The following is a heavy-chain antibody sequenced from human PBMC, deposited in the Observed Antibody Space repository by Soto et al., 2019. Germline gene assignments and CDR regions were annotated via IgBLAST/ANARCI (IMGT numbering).Heavy chain of an antibody. CDR1: GYTFTKYR. D-gene: IGHD2-15*01. J-gene: IGHJ5*02. V-gene: IGHV1-18*01. CDR3: ARGVGVVTATISWFDP. Sequence: GAPVKVSCKASGYTFTKYRISLLRLAPGQGLEWMGWISAYYDNTNYAQKLQGRVTMTTDTSTSTAYMELRSLRSDDTAVYYCARGVGVVTATISWFDPWGQGTLVTVSS. CDR2: ISAYYDNT.